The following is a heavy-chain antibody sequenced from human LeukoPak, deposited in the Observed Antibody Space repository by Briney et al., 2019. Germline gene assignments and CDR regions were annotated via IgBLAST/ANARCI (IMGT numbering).Heavy chain of an antibody. D-gene: IGHD3-3*01. CDR2: ISTSSSYI. V-gene: IGHV3-21*01. CDR3: ASERFY. Sequence: GGSLRLSCAASGFIFSNSIMNWVRQAPGKGLEWVSAISTSSSYIYYADSVKGRFTISRDNAKKSLYLQMNSLTAEDTAVYYCASERFYWGQGTLVTVSS. J-gene: IGHJ4*02. CDR1: GFIFSNSI.